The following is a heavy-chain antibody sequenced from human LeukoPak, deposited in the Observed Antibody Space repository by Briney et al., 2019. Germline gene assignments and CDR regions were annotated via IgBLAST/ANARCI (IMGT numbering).Heavy chain of an antibody. CDR3: ARAEWDRAWFDP. V-gene: IGHV1-2*02. D-gene: IGHD1-26*01. Sequence: GASVKASCKASGYTFTGYYMHWVRQAPGQGLEWMGWINPNSGGTNYAQKFQGRVTMTRDTSISTAYMELSRLRSDDTAVYYCARAEWDRAWFDPWGQGTLVTVSS. J-gene: IGHJ5*02. CDR2: INPNSGGT. CDR1: GYTFTGYY.